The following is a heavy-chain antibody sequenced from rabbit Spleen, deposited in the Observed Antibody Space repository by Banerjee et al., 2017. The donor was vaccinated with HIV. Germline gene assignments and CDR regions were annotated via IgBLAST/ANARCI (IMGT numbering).Heavy chain of an antibody. V-gene: IGHV1S45*01. J-gene: IGHJ4*01. Sequence: QEQLEESGGDLVKPEGSLTLTCTASGFSFSNSYWICWVRQAPGKGLEWIGCMDASSGSTTYYASWTKGRFTISKTSSTTMTLQMTSLTAADTATYLCARDGSGYGYFTLWGPGTLVTVS. CDR2: MDASSGSTT. D-gene: IGHD6-1*01. CDR3: ARDGSGYGYFTL. CDR1: GFSFSNSYW.